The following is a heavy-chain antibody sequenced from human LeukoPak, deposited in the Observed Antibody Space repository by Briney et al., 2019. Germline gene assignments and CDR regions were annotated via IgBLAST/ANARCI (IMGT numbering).Heavy chain of an antibody. CDR2: ISSSSRYI. D-gene: IGHD3-9*01. Sequence: PGGSLRLSCAASGFTFSSYSMNWVRQAPGKGLEWVSSISSSSRYIYYADSVKGRFTISRDNAKNSLYLQMNSLRAEDTAVYYCAREYYDILTGYVDYWGQGTLVTVSS. V-gene: IGHV3-21*01. CDR3: AREYYDILTGYVDY. CDR1: GFTFSSYS. J-gene: IGHJ4*02.